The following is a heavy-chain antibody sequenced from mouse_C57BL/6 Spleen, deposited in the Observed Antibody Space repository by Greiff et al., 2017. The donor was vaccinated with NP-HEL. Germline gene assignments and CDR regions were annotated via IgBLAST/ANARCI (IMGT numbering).Heavy chain of an antibody. Sequence: QVQLQQPGAELVRPGTSVKLSCKASGYTFTSYWMHWVKQRPGQGLEWIGVIDPSDSYTNYNQKFKGKATLTVDTSSSTAYMQLSSLTSEDSAVYYCARRASYWYFDVWGTGTTVTVSS. V-gene: IGHV1-59*01. D-gene: IGHD6-1*01. CDR1: GYTFTSYW. CDR2: IDPSDSYT. J-gene: IGHJ1*03. CDR3: ARRASYWYFDV.